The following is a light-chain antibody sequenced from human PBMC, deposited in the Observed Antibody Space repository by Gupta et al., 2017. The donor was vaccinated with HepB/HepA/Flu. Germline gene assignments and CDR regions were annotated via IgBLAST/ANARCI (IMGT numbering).Light chain of an antibody. V-gene: IGKV1-33*01. CDR1: QDISNY. CDR3: QQYDNLPIT. J-gene: IGKJ5*01. CDR2: DAS. Sequence: DIKMTQSTSSISASVGDRVTITCQASQDISNYLNWYQQKPGKAPKLLIYDASNLETGVPSRFSGSGSGTDFTFTISSLQPEDIATYYCQQYDNLPITFGQGTRLEIK.